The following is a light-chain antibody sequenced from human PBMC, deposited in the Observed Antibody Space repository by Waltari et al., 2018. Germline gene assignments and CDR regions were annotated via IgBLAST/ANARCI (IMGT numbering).Light chain of an antibody. CDR2: AAS. Sequence: IHLIQSPSSLSASVGDRVTITCRASQGISSYLAWYQQKPGKAPKLLIYAASTLQSGVPSRFSGSGSGTDFTLTISSLQPEDFASYYCQQLNSYPLTFGGGTKVEIK. J-gene: IGKJ4*01. CDR3: QQLNSYPLT. CDR1: QGISSY. V-gene: IGKV1-9*01.